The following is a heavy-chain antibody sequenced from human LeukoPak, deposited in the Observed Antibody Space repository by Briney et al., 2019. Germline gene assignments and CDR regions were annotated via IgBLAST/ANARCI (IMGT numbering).Heavy chain of an antibody. V-gene: IGHV3-23*01. Sequence: GGSLRLSCVASGFTFSSYAMSWVRQAPGKGLERVSSTSGSGGSTYHADSVKGRFTISRDNSKNTLYLQMNSLRAEDTAVYYCAKNSGPFDYWGQGTLVTVSS. D-gene: IGHD1-26*01. CDR1: GFTFSSYA. J-gene: IGHJ4*02. CDR2: TSGSGGST. CDR3: AKNSGPFDY.